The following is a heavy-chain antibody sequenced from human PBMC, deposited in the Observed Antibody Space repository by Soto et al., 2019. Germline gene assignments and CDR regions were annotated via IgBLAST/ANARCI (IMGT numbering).Heavy chain of an antibody. CDR2: IKSKTDGGTT. CDR3: TTDVTLYYYDSSDDY. D-gene: IGHD3-22*01. V-gene: IGHV3-15*07. J-gene: IGHJ4*02. Sequence: GGSLRLSCAASGFTFSNAWMNWVRQAPGKGLDWVGRIKSKTDGGTTDYAAPVKGRFTISRDDSKNTLYLQMNSLKTEDTAVYYCTTDVTLYYYDSSDDYWGQGTLVTVSS. CDR1: GFTFSNAW.